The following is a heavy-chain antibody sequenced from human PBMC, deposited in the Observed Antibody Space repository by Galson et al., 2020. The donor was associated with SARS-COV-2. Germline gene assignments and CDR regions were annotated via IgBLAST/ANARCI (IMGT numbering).Heavy chain of an antibody. CDR3: AMYFAGRGGAGF. Sequence: SETLSLTCTVSGGSISSGNYHWSWIRQPAGKGLEWIGRINTDGSTNYNPSLQSPVTVSVDTSKNQFSLRLNSVTAADTAVYYCAMYFAGRGGAGFWGQGTLVTVSS. J-gene: IGHJ4*02. CDR2: INTDGST. CDR1: GGSISSGNYH. D-gene: IGHD3-16*01. V-gene: IGHV4-61*02.